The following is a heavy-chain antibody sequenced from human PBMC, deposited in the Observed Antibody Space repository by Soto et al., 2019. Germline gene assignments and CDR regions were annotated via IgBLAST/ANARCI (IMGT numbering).Heavy chain of an antibody. J-gene: IGHJ3*02. Sequence: GGSLRLSCAASGFTFSSYGMHWVRQAPGKGLEWVAVIWYDGSNKYYADSVKGRFTISRDNSKNTLYLQMNSLRAEDTAVYYCARGGRGTMIVVATYDAFDIWGQGTMVTVSS. CDR2: IWYDGSNK. D-gene: IGHD3-22*01. CDR1: GFTFSSYG. CDR3: ARGGRGTMIVVATYDAFDI. V-gene: IGHV3-33*01.